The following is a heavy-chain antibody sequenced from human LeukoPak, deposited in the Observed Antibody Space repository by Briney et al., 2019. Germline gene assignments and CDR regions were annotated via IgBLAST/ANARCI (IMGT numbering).Heavy chain of an antibody. CDR2: IKQDGSEI. Sequence: PGGSLRLSCAASGFTFSSYWMSWVRQAPGRGPECVANIKQDGSEIYYVDSVKGRFTISRDNAKNSLHLQMNSLRAEDTAVYYCARDKTVGATILDYWGQGTLVTVSS. CDR1: GFTFSSYW. V-gene: IGHV3-7*05. CDR3: ARDKTVGATILDY. J-gene: IGHJ4*02. D-gene: IGHD1-26*01.